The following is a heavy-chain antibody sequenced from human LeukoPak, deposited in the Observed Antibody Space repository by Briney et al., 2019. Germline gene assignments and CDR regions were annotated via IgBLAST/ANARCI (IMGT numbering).Heavy chain of an antibody. V-gene: IGHV3-15*01. D-gene: IGHD6-13*01. Sequence: GGSLRLSCAASGFTFSKAWMTWVRQAPGKGLEWVGRIKSKTDGGTTDYAAPVKGRFTISRDDSKNALYLQMNSLKTEDTAVYYCTTAPRYSSSSVYWGQGTLDTVSS. J-gene: IGHJ4*02. CDR1: GFTFSKAW. CDR2: IKSKTDGGTT. CDR3: TTAPRYSSSSVY.